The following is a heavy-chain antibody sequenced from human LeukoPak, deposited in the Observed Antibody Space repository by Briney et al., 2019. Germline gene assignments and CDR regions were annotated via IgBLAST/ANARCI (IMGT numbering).Heavy chain of an antibody. Sequence: GRSLRLSCAASGFTFSSYAMHWVRQAPGKGLEWVAVISCDGSNKYYADSVKGRFTISRDNSKNTLYLQMNSLRAEDTAVYYCATPAFDIWGQGTMVTVSS. CDR2: ISCDGSNK. J-gene: IGHJ3*02. CDR1: GFTFSSYA. CDR3: ATPAFDI. V-gene: IGHV3-30*04.